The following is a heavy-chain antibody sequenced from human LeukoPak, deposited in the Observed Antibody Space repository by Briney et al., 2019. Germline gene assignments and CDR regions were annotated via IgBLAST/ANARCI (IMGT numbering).Heavy chain of an antibody. J-gene: IGHJ4*02. CDR3: ARVRSGYSHENYFDY. CDR2: IRGRSSAI. Sequence: GGSMRLACAASGFTFSNYEMNWDRQAPGKGLGWVSYIRGRSSAISYAASVKGRFTISRDNAKDSLYLQMNSLRAEDTAVYYCARVRSGYSHENYFDYWGQGTLVTVSS. D-gene: IGHD5-18*01. CDR1: GFTFSNYE. V-gene: IGHV3-48*03.